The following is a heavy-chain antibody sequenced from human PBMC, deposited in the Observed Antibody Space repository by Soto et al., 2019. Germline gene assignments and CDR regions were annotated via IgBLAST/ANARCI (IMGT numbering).Heavy chain of an antibody. J-gene: IGHJ6*02. Sequence: SETLSLTCAVYGGSFSGYYWGWIRQPPGKGLEWIGEINHSGSTNYNPSLKSRVTISVDTSKNQFSLKLSSVTAADTAVYYCASLPSSSTSSGYYYYGMDVWGQATTVTVSS. CDR2: INHSGST. CDR1: GGSFSGYY. V-gene: IGHV4-34*01. D-gene: IGHD2-2*01. CDR3: ASLPSSSTSSGYYYYGMDV.